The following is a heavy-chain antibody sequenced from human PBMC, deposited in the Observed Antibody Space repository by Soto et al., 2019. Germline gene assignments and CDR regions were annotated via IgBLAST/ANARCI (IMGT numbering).Heavy chain of an antibody. Sequence: PGGSLRLSCEASGFTFSSYAMSWVRQAPGKGLEWVSAISAAGTSTYYADSLKGRFTISRDTSKNTLYLQMNSLRAEDTAVYYCAKGADKYYDSSGYSFDYWGQGTLVTVSS. CDR2: ISAAGTST. J-gene: IGHJ4*02. CDR3: AKGADKYYDSSGYSFDY. V-gene: IGHV3-23*01. CDR1: GFTFSSYA. D-gene: IGHD3-22*01.